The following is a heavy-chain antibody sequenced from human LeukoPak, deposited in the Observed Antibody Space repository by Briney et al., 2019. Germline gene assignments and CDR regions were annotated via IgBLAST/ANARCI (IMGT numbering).Heavy chain of an antibody. Sequence: GGSLRLSCVASGFSLRGYAMHWVRQAPGKGGLEWVTMISYDGRDQYYADSVKGRFTNSRDDSKNTLFLQMNSLRVEDTAMYHCARIGLGVSFGSGFDYWGQGTLVTVTS. D-gene: IGHD3-10*01. CDR3: ARIGLGVSFGSGFDY. J-gene: IGHJ4*02. CDR1: GFSLRGYA. V-gene: IGHV3-30-3*01. CDR2: ISYDGRDQ.